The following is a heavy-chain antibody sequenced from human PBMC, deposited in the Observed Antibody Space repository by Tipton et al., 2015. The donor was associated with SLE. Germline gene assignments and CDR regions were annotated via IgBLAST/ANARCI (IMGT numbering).Heavy chain of an antibody. CDR3: AREYQGRFYVNGAFDV. V-gene: IGHV3-7*01. CDR1: GFTFSNNW. J-gene: IGHJ3*01. D-gene: IGHD1-26*01. CDR2: IREDGSEE. Sequence: AVSGFTFSNNWMAWVRQAPGKGLEWVAHIREDGSEEYYVDFVKGRFTIDRDNAKNSLYLEMNNLRVEDTAVYYCAREYQGRFYVNGAFDVWGQGTMVTVSS.